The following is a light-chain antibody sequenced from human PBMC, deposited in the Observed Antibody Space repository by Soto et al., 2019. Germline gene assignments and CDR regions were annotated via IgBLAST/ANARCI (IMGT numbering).Light chain of an antibody. CDR3: HQYQNLPPQYT. CDR2: GAS. CDR1: QSVASN. Sequence: EIVMTQSPASLSVSPGDGATLSCWASQSVASNVAWYQQKPGQGPRLLIHGASTRAARVPARFSGSGSVTHFTRTISSLQSEDFAVYYCHQYQNLPPQYTFGQGTKLQIK. V-gene: IGKV3-15*01. J-gene: IGKJ2*01.